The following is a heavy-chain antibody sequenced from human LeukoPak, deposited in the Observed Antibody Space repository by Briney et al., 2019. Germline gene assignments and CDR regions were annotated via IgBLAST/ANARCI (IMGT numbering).Heavy chain of an antibody. Sequence: GASVKVSCKASGYTFTSYYMHWVRQATGQGLEWMGWMNPNSGNTAYAQKFQGRVTMTRNTSISTAYMELSSLRSEDTAVYYCARVAVAGPDYWGQGTLVTVSS. CDR2: MNPNSGNT. V-gene: IGHV1-8*02. CDR3: ARVAVAGPDY. CDR1: GYTFTSYY. D-gene: IGHD6-19*01. J-gene: IGHJ4*02.